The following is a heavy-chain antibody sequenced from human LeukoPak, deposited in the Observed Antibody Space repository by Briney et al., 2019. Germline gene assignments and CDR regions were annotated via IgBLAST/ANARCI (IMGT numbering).Heavy chain of an antibody. D-gene: IGHD2-21*02. CDR3: ARAGDWGY. CDR2: ISSSSSYI. CDR1: GFPLSSYA. V-gene: IGHV3-21*01. J-gene: IGHJ4*02. Sequence: GGSLRLSCAASGFPLSSYAMSWVRQAPGKGLEWVSSISSSSSYIYYADSVKGRFTISRDNAKNSLYLQMNSLRAEDTAVYYCARAGDWGYWGQGTLVTVSS.